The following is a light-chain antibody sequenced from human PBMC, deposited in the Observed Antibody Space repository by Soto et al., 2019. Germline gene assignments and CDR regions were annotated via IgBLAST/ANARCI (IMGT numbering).Light chain of an antibody. CDR2: DAS. CDR1: RPIIDY. CDR3: QQYDNLPLT. V-gene: IGKV1-33*01. J-gene: IGKJ4*01. Sequence: DIQMTQSPSSLYASVGDRVTISCRASRPIIDYLHWYHQKPGTAPKLLIYDASDLETGVPSRFSGSGSGTDFTFTINSLQPEDIATYYCQQYDNLPLTFGGGTKVDIK.